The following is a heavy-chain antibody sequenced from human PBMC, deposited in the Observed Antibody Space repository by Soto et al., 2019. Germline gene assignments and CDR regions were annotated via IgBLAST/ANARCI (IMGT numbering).Heavy chain of an antibody. V-gene: IGHV1-3*01. D-gene: IGHD1-1*01. Sequence: QVQLVQSGAEVKKPGASVKVSCKASGYTFTSYGIHWVRQAPGQGLEWMGGIDGGSGNTKYSPKIQGGVAVTRDTSASTAYMELSSLRSEDTAVYYCARDRVLNGLFDYWGQGTLVTVS. CDR3: ARDRVLNGLFDY. CDR1: GYTFTSYG. J-gene: IGHJ4*02. CDR2: IDGGSGNT.